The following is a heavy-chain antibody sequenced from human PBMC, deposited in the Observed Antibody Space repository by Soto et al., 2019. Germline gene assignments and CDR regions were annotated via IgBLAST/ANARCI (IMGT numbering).Heavy chain of an antibody. CDR2: ISSSGLTT. Sequence: PGESLRLSCQASGFNFRLYEMHWVRKGPGKGLEWVSYISSSGLTTYYADFAEGRFTISRDNAKDSLYLHLNSLRVGDTAVSYCARYGTRGDWWGLGTQVTVSS. D-gene: IGHD3-10*01. CDR1: GFNFRLYE. V-gene: IGHV3-48*03. CDR3: ARYGTRGDW. J-gene: IGHJ5*01.